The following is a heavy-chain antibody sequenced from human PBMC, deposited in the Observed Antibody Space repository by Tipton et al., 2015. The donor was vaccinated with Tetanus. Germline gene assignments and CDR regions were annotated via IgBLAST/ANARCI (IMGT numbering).Heavy chain of an antibody. D-gene: IGHD6-19*01. CDR2: ISAYNGNT. Sequence: QVQLVQSGAEVKKPGASVKVSCKASGYTFTSYGISWVRQAPGQGLEWMGWISAYNGNTNYAQKLQGRVTMTTDTSTSTAYMELRSLRSDDTAVYYCARDTAVAGAPHSPIDAFDIWGQGTMVTVSS. V-gene: IGHV1-18*01. CDR3: ARDTAVAGAPHSPIDAFDI. CDR1: GYTFTSYG. J-gene: IGHJ3*02.